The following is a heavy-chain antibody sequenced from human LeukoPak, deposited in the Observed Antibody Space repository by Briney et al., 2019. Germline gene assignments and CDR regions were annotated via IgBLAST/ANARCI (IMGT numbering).Heavy chain of an antibody. CDR3: ARDQAYSSGWYDSWYFDL. Sequence: SETLSLTCTVSGGSISGYYWSWIRQPPGKGLEWIGYIYYSGSTNYNPSLKSRVTISVDTSKNQFSLKLSSVTAADTAVYYCARDQAYSSGWYDSWYFDLWGRGTLVTVSS. V-gene: IGHV4-59*01. D-gene: IGHD6-19*01. J-gene: IGHJ2*01. CDR1: GGSISGYY. CDR2: IYYSGST.